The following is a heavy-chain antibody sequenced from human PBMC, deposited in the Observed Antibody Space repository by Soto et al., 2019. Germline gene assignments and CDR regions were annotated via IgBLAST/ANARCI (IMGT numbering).Heavy chain of an antibody. V-gene: IGHV4-31*03. CDR3: ARGVTFGGVIVNFYFDY. CDR1: GGSISSGGYY. J-gene: IGHJ4*02. D-gene: IGHD3-16*02. Sequence: ASETLSLTCTVSGGSISSGGYYWSWIRQHPGKGLEWIGYIYYSGSTYYNPSLKSRVTISVDTSKNQFSLKLSSVTAADTAVYYCARGVTFGGVIVNFYFDYWGQGTLVTVSS. CDR2: IYYSGST.